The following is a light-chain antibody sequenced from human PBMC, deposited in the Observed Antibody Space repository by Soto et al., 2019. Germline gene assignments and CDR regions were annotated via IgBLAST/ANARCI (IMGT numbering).Light chain of an antibody. CDR3: SSYTSSSIYVV. J-gene: IGLJ2*01. V-gene: IGLV2-14*01. Sequence: QSALTPPASVSGSPGQSITISCTGTSSDVGGYNYVSWYQQHPGKAPKLMIYEVSNRPSGVSNRFSGSKSGNTASLTISGLQAEDEVDYYCSSYTSSSIYVVFGGGTQLTVL. CDR2: EVS. CDR1: SSDVGGYNY.